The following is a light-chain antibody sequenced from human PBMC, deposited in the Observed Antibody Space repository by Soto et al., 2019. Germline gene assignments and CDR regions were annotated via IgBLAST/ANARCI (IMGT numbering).Light chain of an antibody. Sequence: EIVLTQSPDTLSLSPGEGATLSCRASEVISSGHLAWYQQRPGQVPRLLIHRASSRATGIPDRFSGGGSGTDFTLTISGLEPEDFAFYYCSHYGNSPREVTFGQGTKL. CDR2: RAS. J-gene: IGKJ2*01. CDR3: SHYGNSPREVT. CDR1: EVISSGH. V-gene: IGKV3-20*01.